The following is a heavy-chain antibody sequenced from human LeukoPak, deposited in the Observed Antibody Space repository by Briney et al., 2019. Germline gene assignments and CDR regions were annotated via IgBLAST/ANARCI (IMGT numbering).Heavy chain of an antibody. CDR1: EFTFNNYA. V-gene: IGHV3-23*01. CDR3: AKSQGSGYYRGHIDY. D-gene: IGHD3-22*01. J-gene: IGHJ4*02. Sequence: PGGSLRLSCAASEFTFNNYAMSWVRQAPGKGLEWVSGISGGGGSTYYGDSVKGRFTISRDNSKNTLYLQMNSLRAEDTAVYYCAKSQGSGYYRGHIDYWGQGTLVTVSA. CDR2: ISGGGGST.